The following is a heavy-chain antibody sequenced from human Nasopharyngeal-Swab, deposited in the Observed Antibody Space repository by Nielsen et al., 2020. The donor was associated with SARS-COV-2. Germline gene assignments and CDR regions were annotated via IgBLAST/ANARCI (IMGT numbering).Heavy chain of an antibody. J-gene: IGHJ5*02. Sequence: GGSLRLSCAASGFTFSSYSMNWVRQAPGKGLEWVSSISSSSSYIYYADSVKGRFTISRDNSESTLYLQMNSLRAEDTAVYYCAKGGYTTWFDPWGQGTLVTVSS. D-gene: IGHD2-15*01. CDR2: ISSSSSYI. V-gene: IGHV3-21*04. CDR1: GFTFSSYS. CDR3: AKGGYTTWFDP.